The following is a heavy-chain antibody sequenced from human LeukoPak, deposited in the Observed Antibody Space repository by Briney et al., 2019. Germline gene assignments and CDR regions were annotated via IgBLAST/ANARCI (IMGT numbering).Heavy chain of an antibody. CDR3: ARERRGIGYSYEMDDWAFDI. Sequence: PGGSLRLSCAASGFTFSSYAMHWVRQAPGKGLEWVAVISYDGSNKYYADSVKGRFTISRDNSKNTLYLQMNSLRAEDTAVYYRARERRGIGYSYEMDDWAFDIRGQGTMVTVSS. CDR2: ISYDGSNK. J-gene: IGHJ3*02. V-gene: IGHV3-30-3*01. CDR1: GFTFSSYA. D-gene: IGHD5-18*01.